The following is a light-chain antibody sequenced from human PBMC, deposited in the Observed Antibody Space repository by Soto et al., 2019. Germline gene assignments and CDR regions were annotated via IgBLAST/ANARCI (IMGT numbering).Light chain of an antibody. CDR1: QGISSA. Sequence: AIQLTQSPSSLSASVGDRVTITCRASQGISSALAWYQQKPGKAPKLLIYDASSLESGVPSRFSGSGSGTDFTLTISSLQPEDFATYYCQHSFDQGTRLEIK. CDR2: DAS. CDR3: QHS. J-gene: IGKJ5*01. V-gene: IGKV1-13*02.